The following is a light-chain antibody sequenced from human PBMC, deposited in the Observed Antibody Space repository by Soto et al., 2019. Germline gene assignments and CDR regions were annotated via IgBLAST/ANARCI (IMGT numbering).Light chain of an antibody. CDR2: WAS. CDR1: QSVLYSSNNRNY. J-gene: IGKJ4*01. CDR3: QQYYNSPLT. V-gene: IGKV4-1*01. Sequence: DIVMTQSPDSLAVSLGERVTISCKSSQSVLYSSNNRNYLGWFQQKPLQPPKLLIYWASTRDSGVPDRFSGSGSGTDFTLTINPLQAEDVAVYYGQQYYNSPLTFGGGTKVEI.